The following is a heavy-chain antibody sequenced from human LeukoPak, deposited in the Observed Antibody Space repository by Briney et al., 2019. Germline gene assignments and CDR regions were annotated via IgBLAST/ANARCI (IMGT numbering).Heavy chain of an antibody. CDR2: ISAYNGNT. J-gene: IGHJ4*02. D-gene: IGHD2-2*02. Sequence: ASVKVSCKASGYTFTSYGISWVRQAPGQGLEWMGWISAYNGNTNYAQKLQGRVTMTTDTSTSTAYMELRSLRSDDMAVYYCARRAWNIVVVPAAINAVDFYYFDYWGQGTLVTVSS. CDR3: ARRAWNIVVVPAAINAVDFYYFDY. V-gene: IGHV1-18*03. CDR1: GYTFTSYG.